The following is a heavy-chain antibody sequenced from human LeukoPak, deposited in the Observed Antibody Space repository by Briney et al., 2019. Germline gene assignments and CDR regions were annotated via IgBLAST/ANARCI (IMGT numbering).Heavy chain of an antibody. D-gene: IGHD3-16*02. V-gene: IGHV3-74*01. Sequence: GGSLRLSCAASGFTFSSYWMHWVRQAPGKGLVWVSRINTDGSSTSYADSVKGRFTISRDNAKNTLYLQMNSLRAEDTAVYYCARAMITFGGVIAPQDAFDIWGQGTMVTVSS. CDR1: GFTFSSYW. J-gene: IGHJ3*02. CDR3: ARAMITFGGVIAPQDAFDI. CDR2: INTDGSST.